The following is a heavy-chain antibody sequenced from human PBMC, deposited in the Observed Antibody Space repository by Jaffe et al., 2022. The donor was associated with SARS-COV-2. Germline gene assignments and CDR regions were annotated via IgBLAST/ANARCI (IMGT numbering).Heavy chain of an antibody. J-gene: IGHJ5*02. CDR3: TPGVGVTSTDH. CDR1: GFTFSDAW. Sequence: EVQLVESGGGLVEPGGSLRLSCVASGFTFSDAWMTWVRQAPGKGLEWVGRVKSKAHGGTTDYAAPVKGRFTISRDDSKNTMYLEMNSLKTEDTGVYYCTPGVGVTSTDHWGQGILVTVSS. V-gene: IGHV3-15*01. CDR2: VKSKAHGGTT. D-gene: IGHD1-26*01.